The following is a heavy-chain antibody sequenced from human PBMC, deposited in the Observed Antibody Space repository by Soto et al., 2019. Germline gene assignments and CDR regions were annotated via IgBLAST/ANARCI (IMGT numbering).Heavy chain of an antibody. J-gene: IGHJ4*02. D-gene: IGHD3-3*01. Sequence: SETLSLTCTVSGGSISSYYRSWLRQPPGKGLEWIVYIYYSGSTNYNPSLKSRVTISVDTSKNQFSLKLSSVTAADTAVYYCARSGYDFWSGYYKYYFDYWGQGTLVTVSS. CDR3: ARSGYDFWSGYYKYYFDY. V-gene: IGHV4-59*01. CDR1: GGSISSYY. CDR2: IYYSGST.